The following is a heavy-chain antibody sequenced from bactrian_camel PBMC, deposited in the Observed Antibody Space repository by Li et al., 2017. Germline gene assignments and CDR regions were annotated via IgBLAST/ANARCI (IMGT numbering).Heavy chain of an antibody. CDR1: EYSISDDC. V-gene: IGHV3S1*01. J-gene: IGHJ4*01. CDR2: VSTDDRIA. D-gene: IGHD7*01. CDR3: AAGGRCYGVHVNPGSHTY. Sequence: HVQLVESGGGSVQTGGSLTLSCVASEYSISDDCMGWFREVPGKEREYVAVVSTDDRIAVVEWAKGRFTASRDSAKTALYLDMNMLTSEDSGMYYCAAGGRCYGVHVNPGSHTYWGRGTQVTVS.